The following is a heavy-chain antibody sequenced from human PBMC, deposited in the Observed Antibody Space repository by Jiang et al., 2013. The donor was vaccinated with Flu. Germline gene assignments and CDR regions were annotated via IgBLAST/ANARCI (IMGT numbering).Heavy chain of an antibody. V-gene: IGHV3-53*04. CDR3: ARGGYSYGPSGDAFDI. CDR1: GFTVSSNY. J-gene: IGHJ3*02. CDR2: IYSGGST. Sequence: GLVQPGGSLRLSCAASGFTVSSNYMSWVRQAPGKGLEWVSVIYSGGSTYYADSVKGRFTISRHNSKNTLYLQMNSLRAEDTAVYYCARGGYSYGPSGDAFDIWGQGTMVTVSS. D-gene: IGHD5-18*01.